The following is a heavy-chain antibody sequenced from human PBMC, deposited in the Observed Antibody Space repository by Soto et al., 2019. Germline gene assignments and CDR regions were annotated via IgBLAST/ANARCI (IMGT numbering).Heavy chain of an antibody. CDR2: ISYDGSNK. V-gene: IGHV3-30-3*01. CDR1: GFTFSHYA. J-gene: IGHJ3*02. CDR3: ARYWMGGNAFDI. D-gene: IGHD1-1*01. Sequence: QVQLVESGGGVVQPGRSLRLSCAASGFTFSHYAMHWVRQAPGKGLEWVAVISYDGSNKYYADSVKGRFTISRDNSKNTLYLQMNSLRAEDTAVYYCARYWMGGNAFDIWGQGTMVTVSS.